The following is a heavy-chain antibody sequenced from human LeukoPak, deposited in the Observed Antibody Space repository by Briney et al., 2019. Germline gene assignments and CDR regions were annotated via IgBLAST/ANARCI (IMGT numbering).Heavy chain of an antibody. Sequence: GGSLRLSCAASGFTFSDYYMSWIRQAPGKGLEWVSYISNTDNIIYYADSVKGRFTISRVNAKISLYLQMNSLRAEDTAVYYCARGGGAFDYWGQGTLVTVSS. CDR1: GFTFSDYY. D-gene: IGHD4-17*01. CDR2: ISNTDNII. CDR3: ARGGGAFDY. J-gene: IGHJ4*02. V-gene: IGHV3-11*01.